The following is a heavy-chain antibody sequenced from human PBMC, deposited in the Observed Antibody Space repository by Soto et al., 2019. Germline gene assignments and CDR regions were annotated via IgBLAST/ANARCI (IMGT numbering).Heavy chain of an antibody. J-gene: IGHJ4*02. CDR2: LYDSGST. CDR3: ARDSDSGYYYFDY. CDR1: GGSISRYY. Sequence: SETLSLTCTVSGGSISRYYWSWIRQPPGKGLEWIGYLYDSGSTNYNPSLKSRVTISVDTSKNQVSLKLSSVTAADTAVYYCARDSDSGYYYFDYWGQGTLVTVS. V-gene: IGHV4-59*01. D-gene: IGHD3-22*01.